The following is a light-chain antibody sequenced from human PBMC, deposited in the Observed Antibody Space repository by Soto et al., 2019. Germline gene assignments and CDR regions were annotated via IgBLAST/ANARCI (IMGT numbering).Light chain of an antibody. Sequence: QSVLTQPASVSGSPGQSVTISCTGTNSDVCGYSYVSWYQQHSGEAPERLFYEVSHRPSGVSNRFSGSKSDITASLTISGLHAEDKADNYPSSYSSISPPHAFGNHTKVTV. CDR1: NSDVCGYSY. V-gene: IGLV2-14*01. CDR2: EVS. J-gene: IGLJ1*01. CDR3: SSYSSISPPHA.